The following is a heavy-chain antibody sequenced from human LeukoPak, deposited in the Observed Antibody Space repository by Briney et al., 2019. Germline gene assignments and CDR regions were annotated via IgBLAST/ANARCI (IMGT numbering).Heavy chain of an antibody. Sequence: GGSLSLSWEAPGFTFSTFWMNWVGQAQGKGLEWLANIQRDGSEKNYVDSVKGRFTISRDNAKNSLYLQMNSLRAEDTAVYYCVREARESGGFDYWGQGTLVTVSS. CDR3: VREARESGGFDY. D-gene: IGHD5-24*01. CDR2: IQRDGSEK. V-gene: IGHV3-7*01. J-gene: IGHJ4*02. CDR1: GFTFSTFW.